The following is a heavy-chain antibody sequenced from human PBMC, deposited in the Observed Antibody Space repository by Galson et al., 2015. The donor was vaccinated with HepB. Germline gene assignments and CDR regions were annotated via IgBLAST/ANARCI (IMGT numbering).Heavy chain of an antibody. V-gene: IGHV3-15*01. CDR2: IKSKTDGGTT. J-gene: IGHJ4*02. CDR1: GFTFSNAW. CDR3: TTEGGWNDILSKGRYYNDY. Sequence: SLRLSCAASGFTFSNAWMSWVRQAPGKGLEWVGRIKSKTDGGTTDYAAPVKGRFTISRDDSKNTLYLQMNSLKTEDTAVYYCTTEGGWNDILSKGRYYNDYWGQGTLVTVSS. D-gene: IGHD3-9*01.